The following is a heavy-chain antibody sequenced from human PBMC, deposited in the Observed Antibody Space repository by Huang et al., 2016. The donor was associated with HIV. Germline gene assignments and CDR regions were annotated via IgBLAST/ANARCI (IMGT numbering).Heavy chain of an antibody. J-gene: IGHJ4*02. D-gene: IGHD3-16*02. V-gene: IGHV3-30*02. Sequence: QVQLVESGGGVVQPGGSLRLSCAASGFNFSSYGMHWVRQAPGKGLEWVAFLRYDGSNKYYAYSVKGRFTISRDNSKNTLYLQMNSLRAEDTAVYYCAKDLGDYVWGSYRPPFGYWGQGTLVTVSS. CDR1: GFNFSSYG. CDR2: LRYDGSNK. CDR3: AKDLGDYVWGSYRPPFGY.